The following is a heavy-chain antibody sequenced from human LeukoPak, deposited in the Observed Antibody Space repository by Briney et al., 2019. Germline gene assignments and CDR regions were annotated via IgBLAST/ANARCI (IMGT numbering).Heavy chain of an antibody. Sequence: PGGSLRLSCAASGFTFSSYWMHWVRQAPGKGLVWVSRINSDGSSTSYADSVKGRFTISRDNAKNTLYLQMNSLRAEDTAVYYCASFFPGLPLDYWGQGTPVTVSS. CDR1: GFTFSSYW. J-gene: IGHJ4*02. CDR3: ASFFPGLPLDY. D-gene: IGHD5-12*01. CDR2: INSDGSST. V-gene: IGHV3-74*01.